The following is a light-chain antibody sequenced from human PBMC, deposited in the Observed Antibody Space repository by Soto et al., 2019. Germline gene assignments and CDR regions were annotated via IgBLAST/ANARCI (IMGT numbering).Light chain of an antibody. J-gene: IGKJ1*01. V-gene: IGKV3-20*01. CDR2: GAA. CDR1: QSVSNNY. CDR3: QQYGRSPT. Sequence: EIVLTQSPGTLSLSPGERATLSGRASQSVSNNYLAWYQHRPGQAPRLLIYGAATRATDIPDRFSGSGSGTDFILTISRLEPEDFVVYYCQQYGRSPTFGQGTKVDIK.